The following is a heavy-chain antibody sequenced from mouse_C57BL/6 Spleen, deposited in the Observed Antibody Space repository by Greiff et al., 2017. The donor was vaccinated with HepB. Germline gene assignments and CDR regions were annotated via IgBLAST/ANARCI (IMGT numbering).Heavy chain of an antibody. V-gene: IGHV1-80*01. D-gene: IGHD2-3*01. Sequence: QVQLKESGAELVKPGASVKISCKASGYAFSSYWMNWVKQSPGKGLEWIGQIYPGDGDTNYNGKFKGKATLTADKSSSTAYMQLSSLTSEDSAVYFCARRGVTKGYFDVWGTGTTVTVSS. CDR2: IYPGDGDT. CDR3: ARRGVTKGYFDV. J-gene: IGHJ1*03. CDR1: GYAFSSYW.